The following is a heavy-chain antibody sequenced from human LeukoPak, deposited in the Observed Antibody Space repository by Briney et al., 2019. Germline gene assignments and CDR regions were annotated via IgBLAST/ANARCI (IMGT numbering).Heavy chain of an antibody. CDR2: ISVSGNT. D-gene: IGHD6-6*01. CDR3: AKDIFIAARLRTLGSRFDY. CDR1: GFTLSSYA. J-gene: IGHJ4*02. V-gene: IGHV3-23*01. Sequence: PGGSLRLSCAASGFTLSSYAMSWVRQGPGKGLEWVSAISVSGNTYHADSVKGRFTISRDSSKNTLYLLMNSLRAGDAAVYYCAKDIFIAARLRTLGSRFDYWGQGTLVTVSS.